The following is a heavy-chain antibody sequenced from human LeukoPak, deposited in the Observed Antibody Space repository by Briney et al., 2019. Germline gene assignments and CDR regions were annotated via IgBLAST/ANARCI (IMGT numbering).Heavy chain of an antibody. CDR2: INPSGGST. D-gene: IGHD3-3*01. J-gene: IGHJ5*02. CDR3: ATTRKDTYYDFWSGRNWFDP. V-gene: IGHV1-46*01. Sequence: ASVKVSCKASGYTFTSYYMHWVRQAPGQGLEWMGIINPSGGSTSYAQKFQGRVTMTRDTSTSTVYMELSSLRSEDTAVYYCATTRKDTYYDFWSGRNWFDPWGQGTLVTVSS. CDR1: GYTFTSYY.